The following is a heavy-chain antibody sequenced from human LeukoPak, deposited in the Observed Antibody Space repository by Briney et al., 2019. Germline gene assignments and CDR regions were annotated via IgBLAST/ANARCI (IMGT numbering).Heavy chain of an antibody. CDR1: GGTYSSYA. Sequence: SVKVSCKASGGTYSSYAISWVRQAPGQGLEWMGRIIPIFGTANYTQKFQGRVTITTDESTSTAYMELSSLRSEDTAVYYCARGLPSSGLVYWGQGTLVTVSS. J-gene: IGHJ4*02. V-gene: IGHV1-69*05. CDR3: ARGLPSSGLVY. CDR2: IIPIFGTA. D-gene: IGHD6-19*01.